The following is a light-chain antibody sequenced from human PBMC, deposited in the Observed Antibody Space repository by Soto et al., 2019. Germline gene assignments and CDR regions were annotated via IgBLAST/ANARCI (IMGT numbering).Light chain of an antibody. CDR2: DAS. Sequence: EIVLTQSPATLSSSPGERATLSCRASQNIFRFLAWYQQKRGQVPRLLIHDASNRATGIPARFTGSGSGTNFTLTISSLEPEDFAVYYCQQRNDWPPLFGGGTKVEI. V-gene: IGKV3-11*01. CDR3: QQRNDWPPL. J-gene: IGKJ4*01. CDR1: QNIFRF.